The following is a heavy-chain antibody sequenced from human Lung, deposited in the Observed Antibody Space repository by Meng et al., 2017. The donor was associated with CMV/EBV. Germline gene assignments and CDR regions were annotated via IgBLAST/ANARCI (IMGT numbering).Heavy chain of an antibody. CDR3: ASDREGRGVPMVRGADY. J-gene: IGHJ4*02. D-gene: IGHD3-10*01. CDR2: ISGTFSYI. Sequence: GESLKISCAASGFAFSTYAMTWVRQAPGKGLEWVSSISGTFSYISYIDSVNGRFTTSRDNAKNSLFLQMDRLKPEDRAIYFCASDREGRGVPMVRGADYWGQGXPVTVSS. CDR1: GFAFSTYA. V-gene: IGHV3-21*01.